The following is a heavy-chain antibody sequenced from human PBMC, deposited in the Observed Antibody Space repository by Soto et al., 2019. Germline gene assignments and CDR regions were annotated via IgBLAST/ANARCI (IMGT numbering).Heavy chain of an antibody. CDR2: ISYDGSNK. D-gene: IGHD3-22*01. V-gene: IGHV3-30-3*01. CDR1: GFTFSSYA. J-gene: IGHJ1*01. Sequence: GGSLRLSCAASGFTFSSYAMHWVRQAPGKGLEWVAVISYDGSNKYYADSVKGRFTISRDNSKNTLYLQMNSLRAEDTAVYYCARDYYDSSGYFAEYFQHWGQGTLVTVSS. CDR3: ARDYYDSSGYFAEYFQH.